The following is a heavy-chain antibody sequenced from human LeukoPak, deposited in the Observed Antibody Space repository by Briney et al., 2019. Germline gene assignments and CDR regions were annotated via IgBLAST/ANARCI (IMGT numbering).Heavy chain of an antibody. J-gene: IGHJ5*02. V-gene: IGHV3-23*01. CDR2: ISGSGDIT. CDR3: ASGSGTYGFHL. Sequence: PGGSLRLSCAASGFTFSSYGMSWVRQAPGKGLEWVSAISGSGDITYYTDSVKGRFTISRDNSKNTLYLQMNSLRAEDTAVYYCASGSGTYGFHLWGQGTLVTVSS. D-gene: IGHD3-10*01. CDR1: GFTFSSYG.